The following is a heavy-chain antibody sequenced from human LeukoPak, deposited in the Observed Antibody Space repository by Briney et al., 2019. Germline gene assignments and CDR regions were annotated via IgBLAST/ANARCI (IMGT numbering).Heavy chain of an antibody. CDR3: AREERCTVTNCPTAFDY. D-gene: IGHD2-8*02. Sequence: GGSLRLSCTASGFTFSSYGMSWVRQAPGKGLDWVSAVSSGGNSNYADSVTGRFTISRDNSNNNLYLQMNHLSPDDTAVYYCAREERCTVTNCPTAFDYWGQGTLVTISS. CDR1: GFTFSSYG. V-gene: IGHV3-23*01. CDR2: VSSGGNS. J-gene: IGHJ4*02.